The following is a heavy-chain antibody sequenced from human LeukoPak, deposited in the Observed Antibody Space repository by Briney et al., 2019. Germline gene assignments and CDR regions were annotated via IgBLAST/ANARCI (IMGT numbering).Heavy chain of an antibody. Sequence: SQTLSPTCAISGDSFSSNSAAWNWIRQSPSRGLEWLGRTYYRSKWFNDYAGSVKSRIIINPDTSRNQFSPQLNSVTPEDTAVYYCARDLDGRGKTCFDCWGQGILVTVSS. CDR2: TYYRSKWFN. V-gene: IGHV6-1*01. D-gene: IGHD3-16*01. J-gene: IGHJ4*02. CDR3: ARDLDGRGKTCFDC. CDR1: GDSFSSNSAA.